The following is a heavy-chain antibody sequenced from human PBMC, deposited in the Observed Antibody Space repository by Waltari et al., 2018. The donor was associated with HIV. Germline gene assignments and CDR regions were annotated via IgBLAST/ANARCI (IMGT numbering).Heavy chain of an antibody. Sequence: GSISSGGYYWSWIRQHPGKGLEWIGYIYYSGSTYYNPSLKSRVTISVDTSKNQFSLKLSSVTAADTAVYYCARDKDSSGYHFDYWGQGTLVTVSS. CDR3: ARDKDSSGYHFDY. D-gene: IGHD3-22*01. CDR1: GSISSGGYY. V-gene: IGHV4-31*02. CDR2: IYYSGST. J-gene: IGHJ4*02.